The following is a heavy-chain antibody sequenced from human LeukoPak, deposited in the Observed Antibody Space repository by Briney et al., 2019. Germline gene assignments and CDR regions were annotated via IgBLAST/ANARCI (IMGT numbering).Heavy chain of an antibody. CDR1: GFTFITYA. Sequence: GGSLRLSCSASGFTFITYAMTCVRQAPGKGLEWGSVIGGSDDRILYAHSVRGRFTISRDNSKETLYLQMNSLRADDTAIYYCAKNTPGPYSPPDVWGQGTTVIVSS. V-gene: IGHV3-23*01. CDR2: IGGSDDRI. D-gene: IGHD2-15*01. J-gene: IGHJ6*02. CDR3: AKNTPGPYSPPDV.